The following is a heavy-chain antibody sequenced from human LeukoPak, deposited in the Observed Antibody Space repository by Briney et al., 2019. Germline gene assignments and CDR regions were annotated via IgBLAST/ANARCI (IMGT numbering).Heavy chain of an antibody. D-gene: IGHD2-2*01. V-gene: IGHV1-46*01. CDR1: GYTFTSYY. CDR2: INPSGGST. J-gene: IGHJ4*02. CDR3: AKAGVVPAAMTQFDY. Sequence: VASVKVSCKASGYTFTSYYVHWVRQAPGQGLEWMGIINPSGGSTSYAQKFQGRVTMTRDTSTSTVYMELSSLRSEDTAVYYCAKAGVVPAAMTQFDYWGQGTLVTVSS.